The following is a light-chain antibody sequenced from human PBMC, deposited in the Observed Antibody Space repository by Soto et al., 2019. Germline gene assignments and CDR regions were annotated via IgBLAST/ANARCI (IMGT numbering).Light chain of an antibody. CDR1: QSVSSN. J-gene: IGKJ1*01. CDR3: QQYNNWLRT. V-gene: IGKV3-15*01. CDR2: GAS. Sequence: EIVMTQSPATLSVSPGERATLSCRASQSVSSNLAWYQQKPGQAPRLLIYGASTRATGIPARFSGSGSGTEFTLTISSLQSEDFAVYYCQQYNNWLRTFGHGTKVDI.